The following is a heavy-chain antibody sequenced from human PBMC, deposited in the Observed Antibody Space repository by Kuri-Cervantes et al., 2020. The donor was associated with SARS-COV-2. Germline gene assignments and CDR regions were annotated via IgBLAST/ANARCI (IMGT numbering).Heavy chain of an antibody. V-gene: IGHV3-20*04. J-gene: IGHJ4*02. CDR3: ARAYSGIYYEDY. CDR1: GFTFSSYS. Sequence: GGSLRLSCAASGFTFSSYSMNWVRQAPGKGLEWVSGINWNGGSTGYADSVKGRFTISRDNAKNSLYLQMNSLRAEDTSLYYCARAYSGIYYEDYWGQGTLVTVSS. CDR2: INWNGGST. D-gene: IGHD1-26*01.